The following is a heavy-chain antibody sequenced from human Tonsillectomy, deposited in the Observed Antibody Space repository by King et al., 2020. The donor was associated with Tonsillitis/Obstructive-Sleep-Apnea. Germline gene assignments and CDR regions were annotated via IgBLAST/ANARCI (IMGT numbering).Heavy chain of an antibody. V-gene: IGHV5-51*01. D-gene: IGHD3-3*01. CDR1: GYSFTNYW. J-gene: IGHJ5*02. Sequence: QLVQSGAEVKKPGESLRISCKGSGYSFTNYWIGWVRQMPGKGLEWMGIIYPGDSDTRYSPSFQGQVTISADKSISTAYLQWSSLNASDTAMYYCARQVHEKKYDFWSASPLDNWFDPWGQGTLVTVSS. CDR3: ARQVHEKKYDFWSASPLDNWFDP. CDR2: IYPGDSDT.